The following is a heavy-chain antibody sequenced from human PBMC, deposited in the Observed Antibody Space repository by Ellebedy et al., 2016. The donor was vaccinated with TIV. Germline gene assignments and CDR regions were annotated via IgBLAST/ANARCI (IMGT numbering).Heavy chain of an antibody. CDR1: GFTVSSNY. Sequence: GESLKISXAASGFTVSSNYMSWVRQAPGKGLEWVSVIYSGGSTYYADSVKGRFTISRDNSKNTLYLQMNSLRAEDTAVYYCATRHYGGFDIWGRGTMVTVSS. D-gene: IGHD4-23*01. V-gene: IGHV3-53*01. CDR3: ATRHYGGFDI. CDR2: IYSGGST. J-gene: IGHJ3*02.